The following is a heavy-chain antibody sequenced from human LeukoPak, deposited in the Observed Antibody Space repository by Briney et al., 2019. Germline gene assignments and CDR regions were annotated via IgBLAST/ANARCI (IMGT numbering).Heavy chain of an antibody. V-gene: IGHV3-7*01. D-gene: IGHD3-10*01. CDR3: AREAITMVRGVKVKYFDY. J-gene: IGHJ4*02. CDR1: GFTFSSYW. CDR2: IKQDGNEK. Sequence: GGSLRLSCAASGFTFSSYWMSWVRQAPGKGLEWVANIKQDGNEKYYVDSVKGRFTISRDNAKNSLYLQMNSLRAEDTAVYYCAREAITMVRGVKVKYFDYWGQGTLVTVSS.